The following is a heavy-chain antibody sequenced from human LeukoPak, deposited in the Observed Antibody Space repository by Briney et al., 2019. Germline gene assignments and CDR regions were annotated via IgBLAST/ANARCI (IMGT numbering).Heavy chain of an antibody. CDR3: ARAPEWGKANYYYYMDV. V-gene: IGHV1-8*01. CDR1: GYTFTSYD. Sequence: ASVKVSCKASGYTFTSYDINWVRQATGQGLEWMGWMNPNSGNTGYAQKFRGRVTMTRNTSISTVYMELSSLRSEDTAVYYCARAPEWGKANYYYYMDVWGKGTTVTVSS. J-gene: IGHJ6*03. D-gene: IGHD1-26*01. CDR2: MNPNSGNT.